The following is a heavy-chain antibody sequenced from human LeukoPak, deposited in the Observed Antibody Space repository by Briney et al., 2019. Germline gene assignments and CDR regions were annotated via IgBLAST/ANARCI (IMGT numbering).Heavy chain of an antibody. CDR3: ARGPSRRSITIFGVVIPPQDDWFDP. D-gene: IGHD3-3*01. CDR1: GGSFSGYY. Sequence: PSETLSLTCAVYGGSFSGYYWSWIRQPPGKGLEWIGEINHSGSTNYNPSLKSRVTISVDTSKNQFSLKLSSVTAADTAVYYCARGPSRRSITIFGVVIPPQDDWFDPWGQGTLVTVSS. CDR2: INHSGST. V-gene: IGHV4-34*01. J-gene: IGHJ5*02.